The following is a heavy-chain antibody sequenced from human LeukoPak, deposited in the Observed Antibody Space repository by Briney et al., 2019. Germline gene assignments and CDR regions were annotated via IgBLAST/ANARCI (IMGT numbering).Heavy chain of an antibody. J-gene: IGHJ4*02. CDR1: GFTFDDYG. CDR3: ARSYCSSTSCYSRFDY. Sequence: GGSLRLSCAASGFTFDDYGMSWVRQAPGKGLEWVSGINWNGGSTGYADSVKGRFTISRDNAKNSLYLQMNSLGAEDTALYYCARSYCSSTSCYSRFDYWGQGTLVTVSS. CDR2: INWNGGST. V-gene: IGHV3-20*04. D-gene: IGHD2-2*01.